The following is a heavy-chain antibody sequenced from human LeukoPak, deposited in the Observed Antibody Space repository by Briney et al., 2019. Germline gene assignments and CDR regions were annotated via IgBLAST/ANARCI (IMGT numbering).Heavy chain of an antibody. CDR1: ALTFSSYA. J-gene: IGHJ4*02. V-gene: IGHV3-23*01. CDR2: ISGSGGTT. CDR3: ARGGSSGFYNHFDS. D-gene: IGHD3-22*01. Sequence: GGSLRLSCATSALTFSSYAMSWVRRAPGKGLEWVSTISGSGGTTYYADSVKGRVTISRDNSKNTLYLQMKSLRAEDTAVYYCARGGSSGFYNHFDSWGQGTLVTVSS.